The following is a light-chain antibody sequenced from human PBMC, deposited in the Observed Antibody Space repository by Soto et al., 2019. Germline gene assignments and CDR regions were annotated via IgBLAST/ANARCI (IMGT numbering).Light chain of an antibody. V-gene: IGKV3-15*01. CDR1: QSVSSN. CDR3: QQYNNWPLT. Sequence: EIVMTQSPATLPVSPGERATLSCRASQSVSSNLAWYQQKPGQAPRLLIYGSSTRATGIPARFSGSGSGTDFTLTISSLQSEDFAVYYCQQYNNWPLTFGGGTKVEIK. J-gene: IGKJ4*01. CDR2: GSS.